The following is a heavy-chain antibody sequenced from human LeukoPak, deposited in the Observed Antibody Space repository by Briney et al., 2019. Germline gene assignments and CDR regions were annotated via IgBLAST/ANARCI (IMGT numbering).Heavy chain of an antibody. V-gene: IGHV3-11*05. CDR2: ISSSSSYT. CDR1: GFTFSDYY. Sequence: GGSLRLSCAASGFTFSDYYMSWLRQAPGKGLEWVSYISSSSSYTNYADSVKGRFTISRDNAKNSLYLQMNSLRAEDTAVYYCAKERSSSPPFNWFDPWGQGTLVTVSS. D-gene: IGHD6-13*01. CDR3: AKERSSSPPFNWFDP. J-gene: IGHJ5*02.